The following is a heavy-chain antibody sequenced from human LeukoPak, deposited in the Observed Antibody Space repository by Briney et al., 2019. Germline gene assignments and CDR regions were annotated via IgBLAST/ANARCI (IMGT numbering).Heavy chain of an antibody. Sequence: GGSLRLSCAASGFTFSSYGMHWVRQAPGKGLEWVAVIWYDGSNKYYADSVKGRFTISRDNSKNTLYLQMNSLRAEDTAVYYCARAVIHPYYYGMDVWGQGTTVTVSS. V-gene: IGHV3-33*01. CDR2: IWYDGSNK. J-gene: IGHJ6*02. CDR1: GFTFSSYG. D-gene: IGHD4-11*01. CDR3: ARAVIHPYYYGMDV.